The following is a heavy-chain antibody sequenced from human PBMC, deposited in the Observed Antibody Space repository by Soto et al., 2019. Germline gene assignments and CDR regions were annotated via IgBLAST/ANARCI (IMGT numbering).Heavy chain of an antibody. CDR2: IYGSGST. CDR3: ARDATTKAFDL. Sequence: QVQLQESGPGLVKPSETLSLTCTVSGGSITNNYWSWVRQPAGRGLEWIGRIYGSGSTKYNPSLTSRVTMSIDTSENQFSLKVTSVTAADTAVYYCARDATTKAFDLWGQGTTVTVSS. J-gene: IGHJ3*01. CDR1: GGSITNNY. V-gene: IGHV4-4*07. D-gene: IGHD4-17*01.